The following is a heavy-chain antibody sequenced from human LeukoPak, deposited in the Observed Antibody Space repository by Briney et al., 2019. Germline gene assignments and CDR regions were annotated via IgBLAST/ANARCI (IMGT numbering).Heavy chain of an antibody. D-gene: IGHD2-2*01. CDR2: ISSSGSTI. CDR3: AREQLSEVDCSSTCCLGMDV. CDR1: GFTFSSYE. Sequence: GGSLRLSCAASGFTFSSYEMNWVRQAPGKGLEWVSYISSSGSTIYYADSVKGRFTISRDNAKNSLYLQMNSLRAEDTAVYYCAREQLSEVDCSSTCCLGMDVWGKGTTVTVSS. V-gene: IGHV3-48*03. J-gene: IGHJ6*04.